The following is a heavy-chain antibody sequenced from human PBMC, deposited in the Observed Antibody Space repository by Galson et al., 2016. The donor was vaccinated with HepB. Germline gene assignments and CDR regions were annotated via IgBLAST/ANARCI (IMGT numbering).Heavy chain of an antibody. D-gene: IGHD2-15*01. CDR3: AKQPQEWWETMTSGYFFDY. CDR2: ISDSGGST. J-gene: IGHJ4*02. V-gene: IGHV3-23*01. CDR1: GFTFSNYA. Sequence: SLRLSCAASGFTFSNYAMNWVRQAPGKGLEWVSGISDSGGSTYYADSVKGRFTISRDNSKNTLYLQMNSLRAEDTALYYCAKQPQEWWETMTSGYFFDYWGQGTLVTVSS.